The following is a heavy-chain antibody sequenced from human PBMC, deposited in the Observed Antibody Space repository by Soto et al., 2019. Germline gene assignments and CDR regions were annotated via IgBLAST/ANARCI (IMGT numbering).Heavy chain of an antibody. J-gene: IGHJ4*02. CDR3: ARDPGSWGSGVYYFDY. V-gene: IGHV3-21*01. CDR1: GFTFSSYS. D-gene: IGHD7-27*01. Sequence: GGSLRLSCAASGFTFSSYSMNWVRQAPGKGLEWVSSISSSSSYIYYADSVKGRFTISRDNAKNSLYLQMNSLRAEDTAVYYCARDPGSWGSGVYYFDYWGQGTLVTVSS. CDR2: ISSSSSYI.